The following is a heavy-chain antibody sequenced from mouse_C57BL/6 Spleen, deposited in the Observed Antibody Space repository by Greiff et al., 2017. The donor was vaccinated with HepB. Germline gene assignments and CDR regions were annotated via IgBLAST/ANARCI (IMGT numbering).Heavy chain of an antibody. CDR1: GYAFTNYL. V-gene: IGHV1-54*01. Sequence: VQLQQSGAELVRPGTSVKVSCKASGYAFTNYLIEWVKQRPGQGLEWIGVINPGSGGTNYNEKFKGKATLTADKSSSTAYMQLSSLTSEDSAVYFCAREAYGSAMDYWGQGTSVTVSS. J-gene: IGHJ4*01. CDR2: INPGSGGT. D-gene: IGHD2-10*02. CDR3: AREAYGSAMDY.